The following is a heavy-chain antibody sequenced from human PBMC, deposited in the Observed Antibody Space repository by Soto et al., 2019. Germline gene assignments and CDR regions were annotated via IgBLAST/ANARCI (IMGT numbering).Heavy chain of an antibody. CDR3: ARGTPSCGGDCAYFDY. Sequence: ASVKVSCKASGYTFTIYDINWVRQATGQGLEWMGWMNPNSGNTGYAQKFQGRVTITADESTSTAYMELSSLRSEDTAVYYCARGTPSCGGDCAYFDYWGQGTLVTVSS. CDR1: GYTFTIYD. V-gene: IGHV1-8*01. J-gene: IGHJ4*02. D-gene: IGHD2-21*02. CDR2: MNPNSGNT.